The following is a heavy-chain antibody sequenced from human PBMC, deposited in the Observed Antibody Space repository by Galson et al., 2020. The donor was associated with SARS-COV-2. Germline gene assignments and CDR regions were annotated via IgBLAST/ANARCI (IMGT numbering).Heavy chain of an antibody. J-gene: IGHJ4*02. V-gene: IGHV3-48*03. CDR2: ISSSGRTI. CDR3: ARLDAYGPGY. D-gene: IGHD2-21*01. CDR1: GFTFSNYE. Sequence: TGGPLRLSCAASGFTFSNYELNWVRQAPGKGLEWVSYISSSGRTIHYADSVKGRFTISRDNAKSSQSLQMNSLRAEDTAVYYCARLDAYGPGYWGQGILVTVSS.